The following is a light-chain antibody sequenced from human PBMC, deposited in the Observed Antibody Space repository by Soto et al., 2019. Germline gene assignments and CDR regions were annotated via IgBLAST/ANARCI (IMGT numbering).Light chain of an antibody. CDR3: QQYGSSPLYT. CDR1: QSVSSSY. J-gene: IGKJ2*01. V-gene: IGKV3-20*01. Sequence: DIVLTQSPGTLSFSPGERATLSCRASQSVSSSYLACYQQKPGQAPRLLIYGASSRATGIPERFSGSGSGTDFTLTISRLEPEDFAVYYCQQYGSSPLYTFGQGTKLEIK. CDR2: GAS.